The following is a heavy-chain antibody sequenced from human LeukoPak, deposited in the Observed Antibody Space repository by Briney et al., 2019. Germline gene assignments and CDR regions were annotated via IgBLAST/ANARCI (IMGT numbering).Heavy chain of an antibody. CDR1: GGPFSGYY. CDR3: ARVTAVVTQPVDY. Sequence: SETLSLTCAVYGGPFSGYYWSWIRQHPGKGLEWIGFIYYSGSTFYNPSLKSRVTISIDTSKNQFSLKVSSVTAADTAVYYCARVTAVVTQPVDYWGQGTLVTVSS. J-gene: IGHJ4*02. CDR2: IYYSGST. V-gene: IGHV4-31*11. D-gene: IGHD4-23*01.